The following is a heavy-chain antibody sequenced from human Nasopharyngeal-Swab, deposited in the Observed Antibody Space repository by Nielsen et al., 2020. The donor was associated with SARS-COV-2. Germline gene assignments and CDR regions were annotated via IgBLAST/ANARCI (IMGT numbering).Heavy chain of an antibody. J-gene: IGHJ4*02. V-gene: IGHV3-30*04. D-gene: IGHD6-19*01. CDR1: GFTFSSYS. Sequence: GGSLRLSCAAPGFTFSSYSIHWVRQAPGKGLEWVAVISYDGSNKYYTDSVKGRFTISRDNSKNTLYLQMNSLRAEDTAVYYCARVAPVAGTGFDYWGQGTLVTVSS. CDR3: ARVAPVAGTGFDY. CDR2: ISYDGSNK.